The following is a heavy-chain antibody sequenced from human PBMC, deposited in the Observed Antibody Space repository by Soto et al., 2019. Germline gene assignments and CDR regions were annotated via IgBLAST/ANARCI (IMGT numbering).Heavy chain of an antibody. V-gene: IGHV4-59*01. CDR1: GGSISSYY. D-gene: IGHD5-18*01. CDR2: LYYSGST. CDR3: ARAREDPAMSWYY. Sequence: QVQLQESGPGLVKPSETLSLTCTVSGGSISSYYWSWIRQSPGKGLEWIGYLYYSGSTKYNPSLKSRLTISVDTSKNQFSLKLSSVPASDPAVYYCARAREDPAMSWYYWGQGTLVTVSS. J-gene: IGHJ4*02.